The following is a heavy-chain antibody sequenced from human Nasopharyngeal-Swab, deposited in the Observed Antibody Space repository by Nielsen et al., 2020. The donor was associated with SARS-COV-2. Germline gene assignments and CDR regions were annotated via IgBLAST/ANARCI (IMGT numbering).Heavy chain of an antibody. V-gene: IGHV4-59*01. D-gene: IGHD6-19*01. J-gene: IGHJ3*02. CDR2: IYYSGST. CDR3: ARDQRSGWFDAFDI. Sequence: WIRQPPGKGLEWIGYIYYSGSTNYNPSLESRVTISVDTSKNQFSLKLSSVTAADTAVYYCARDQRSGWFDAFDIWGQGTMVTVSS.